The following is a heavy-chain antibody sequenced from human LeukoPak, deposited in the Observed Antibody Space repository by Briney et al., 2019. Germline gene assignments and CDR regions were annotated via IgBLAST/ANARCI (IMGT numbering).Heavy chain of an antibody. J-gene: IGHJ5*01. CDR2: INAGGNT. V-gene: IGHV3-53*01. CDR1: GFSVGTNY. Sequence: GGSLRLSCAASGFSVGTNYMTWVRQAPGKGLEWVSMINAGGNTYYRDSVKGRFTISRDSSKNTVFLHMSGLRDDDPAVYYCAGGHDVEFEFWGQGTLVIVSS. CDR3: AGGHDVEFEF. D-gene: IGHD4-23*01.